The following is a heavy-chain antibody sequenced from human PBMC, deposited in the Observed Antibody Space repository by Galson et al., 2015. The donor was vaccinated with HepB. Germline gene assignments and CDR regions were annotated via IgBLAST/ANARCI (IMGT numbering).Heavy chain of an antibody. CDR3: ARERGYCSGGSCYGQSYYYYYGMDV. V-gene: IGHV1-8*01. CDR1: GYTFTSYD. J-gene: IGHJ6*02. CDR2: MNPNSGNT. Sequence: SVKVSCKASGYTFTSYDINWVRQATGQGLEWMGWMNPNSGNTGYAQKFQGRVTMTRNTSISTAYMELSSLRSEDTAVYYCARERGYCSGGSCYGQSYYYYYGMDVWGQGTTVTVSS. D-gene: IGHD2-15*01.